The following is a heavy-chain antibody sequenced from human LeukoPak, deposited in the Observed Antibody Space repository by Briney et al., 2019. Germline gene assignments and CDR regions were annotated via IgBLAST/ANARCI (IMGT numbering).Heavy chain of an antibody. CDR1: GFTFSSYW. Sequence: GGSLRLSCAASGFTFSSYWMSWVRQAPGKGLEWVSSISSSSSYIYYADSVKGRFTISRDNAKNSLYLQMNSLRAEDTAVYYCASEANYYDSSGYYHYWGQGTLVTVSS. D-gene: IGHD3-22*01. J-gene: IGHJ4*02. V-gene: IGHV3-21*01. CDR3: ASEANYYDSSGYYHY. CDR2: ISSSSSYI.